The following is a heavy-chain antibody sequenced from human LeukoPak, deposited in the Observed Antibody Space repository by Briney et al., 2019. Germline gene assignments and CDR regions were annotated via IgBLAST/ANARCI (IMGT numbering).Heavy chain of an antibody. D-gene: IGHD5-24*01. J-gene: IGHJ3*02. V-gene: IGHV4-59*01. CDR3: ARDDRWLQLSTHAFDI. CDR2: IYYSGST. CDR1: GASISSYY. Sequence: PSETLSLTCTVSGASISSYYWSWIRQPPGKGLEWIGYIYYSGSTNYNPSLKSRVTISVDTSKNQFSLKLSSVTAADTAVYYCARDDRWLQLSTHAFDIWGQGTMVTVSS.